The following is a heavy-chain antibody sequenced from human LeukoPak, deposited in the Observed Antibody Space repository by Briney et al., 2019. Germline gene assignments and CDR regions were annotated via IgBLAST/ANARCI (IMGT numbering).Heavy chain of an antibody. Sequence: PSETLSLTCTVSGGSISSDGYYWSWIRQLPGKGLEWIGYIYYSGTTYYDTSLQSRVTISIDTSKNQFSLKLSSVTAADTAVYYCARRLADWYSYFDYWGQGTLVTVSS. CDR2: IYYSGTT. CDR1: GGSISSDGYY. D-gene: IGHD2-21*01. V-gene: IGHV4-31*03. CDR3: ARRLADWYSYFDY. J-gene: IGHJ4*02.